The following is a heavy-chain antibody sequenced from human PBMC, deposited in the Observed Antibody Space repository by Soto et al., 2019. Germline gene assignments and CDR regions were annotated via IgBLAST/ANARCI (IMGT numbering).Heavy chain of an antibody. D-gene: IGHD2-8*01. Sequence: PSETLSLTCTVSGGSISSGDYYWSWIRQPPGKGLEWIGYIYYSGSTYYNPSLKSRVTISVDTSKNQFSLKLSSVTAADTAVYYCAGAGGMLSLNYYYYGMDVWGQGTTVTVSS. CDR1: GGSISSGDYY. CDR2: IYYSGST. J-gene: IGHJ6*02. V-gene: IGHV4-30-4*01. CDR3: AGAGGMLSLNYYYYGMDV.